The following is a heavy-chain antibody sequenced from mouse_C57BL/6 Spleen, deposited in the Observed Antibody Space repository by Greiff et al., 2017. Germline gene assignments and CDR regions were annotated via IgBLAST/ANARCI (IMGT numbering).Heavy chain of an antibody. CDR3: ASTLHYGYEYFDY. Sequence: DVQLQESGPGLVKPSQSLSLTCSVTGYSITSGYYWNWIRQFPGNKLEWMGYISYDGSNNYNPSLKNRISITRDTSKNQFFLKLNSVTTEDTATYYCASTLHYGYEYFDYWGQGTTLTVSS. D-gene: IGHD2-2*01. CDR2: ISYDGSN. J-gene: IGHJ2*01. CDR1: GYSITSGYY. V-gene: IGHV3-6*01.